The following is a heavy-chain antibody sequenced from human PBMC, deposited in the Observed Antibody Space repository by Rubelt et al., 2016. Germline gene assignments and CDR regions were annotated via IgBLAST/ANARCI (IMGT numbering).Heavy chain of an antibody. CDR2: ISAYNGNT. CDR1: GYTFTSYA. CDR3: ARTTTVTADP. D-gene: IGHD4-17*01. J-gene: IGHJ5*02. Sequence: QVQLVQSGSELKKPGASVKASCKASGYTFTSYAMNWVRQAPGQGLEWMGWISAYNGNTNYAQKLQGRVTMTTDTSTSTAYMERRSLRSDETAVYYCARTTTVTADPWGQGTLVTVSS. V-gene: IGHV1-18*01.